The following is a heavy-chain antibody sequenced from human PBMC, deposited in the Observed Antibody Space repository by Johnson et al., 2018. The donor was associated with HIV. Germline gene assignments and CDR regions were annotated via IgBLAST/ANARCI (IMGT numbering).Heavy chain of an antibody. CDR1: GFTFDDYG. J-gene: IGHJ3*02. CDR3: AQENFEWELGAFDI. Sequence: MQLVESGGGVVRPGGSLRLSCAASGFTFDDYGMSWVRQAPGKGLEWVSGINWNGGSTGYADSVKGRFTISRDNAKNSLYLQMNSLRAEDTALYSCAQENFEWELGAFDIWGQGTMVTVSS. CDR2: INWNGGST. V-gene: IGHV3-20*04. D-gene: IGHD1-26*01.